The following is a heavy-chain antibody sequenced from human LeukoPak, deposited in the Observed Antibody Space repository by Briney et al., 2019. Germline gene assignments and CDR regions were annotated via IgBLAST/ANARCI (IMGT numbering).Heavy chain of an antibody. CDR2: IYPGDSDT. J-gene: IGHJ4*02. Sequence: GESLKISCKGSGYSFTSYWIGWVRQMPGKGLEWMGIIYPGDSDTRYSPSFQGQVTISADKSISTAYLQWGSLKASDTAMYYCARRDHSSGYYYDMDFDYWGQGTLVTVSS. CDR1: GYSFTSYW. CDR3: ARRDHSSGYYYDMDFDY. D-gene: IGHD3-22*01. V-gene: IGHV5-51*01.